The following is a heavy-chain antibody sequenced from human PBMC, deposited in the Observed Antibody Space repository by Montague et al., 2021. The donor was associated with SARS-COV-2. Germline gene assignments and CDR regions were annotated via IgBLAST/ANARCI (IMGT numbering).Heavy chain of an antibody. CDR1: GGSISSSSNY. CDR2: IYYSGST. D-gene: IGHD3-10*01. CDR3: ARLVWFGELSSENWFDP. J-gene: IGHJ5*02. Sequence: SETLSLTCTVSGGSISSSSNYWGWIRQPPGKGLEWIGRIYYSGSTYYNSSLKSRVTISVDTSKNQFSLKLNSVTAADTAVYYCARLVWFGELSSENWFDPWGQGTLVTVSS. V-gene: IGHV4-39*01.